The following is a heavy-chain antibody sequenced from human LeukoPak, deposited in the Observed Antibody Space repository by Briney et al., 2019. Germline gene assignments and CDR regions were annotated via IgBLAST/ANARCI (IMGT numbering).Heavy chain of an antibody. J-gene: IGHJ4*02. D-gene: IGHD6-13*01. CDR2: IYYSGST. CDR3: AREGYSSSMFDY. V-gene: IGHV4-39*07. Sequence: WIRQPPGKGLEWIGSIYYSGSTYYNPSLKSRVTISVDTSKNQFSLKLSSVTAADTAVYYCAREGYSSSMFDYWGQGTLVTVSS.